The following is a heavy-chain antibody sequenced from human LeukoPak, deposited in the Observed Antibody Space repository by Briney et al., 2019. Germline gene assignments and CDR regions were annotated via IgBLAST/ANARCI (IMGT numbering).Heavy chain of an antibody. CDR2: INDNGANT. J-gene: IGHJ4*02. CDR1: ESTFSSYG. D-gene: IGHD1-26*01. CDR3: AKDVSVGALFEY. V-gene: IGHV3-23*01. Sequence: GGSLRLSCAASESTFSSYGMSWVRQAPGKGLEWVSTINDNGANTHYADSVKGRFTISRDNSKNTLFLQMNSLRADDTAVYYCAKDVSVGALFEYWGQGTLVTVSS.